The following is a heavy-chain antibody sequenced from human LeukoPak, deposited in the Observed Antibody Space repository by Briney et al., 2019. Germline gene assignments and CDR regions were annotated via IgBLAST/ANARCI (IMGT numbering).Heavy chain of an antibody. D-gene: IGHD6-6*01. V-gene: IGHV1-2*02. J-gene: IGHJ4*02. CDR3: ARESAEYSSSGADY. CDR2: INPNSGGT. Sequence: EASVKVSCKASGYTFTGYYMHWVRQAPGQGLEWMGWINPNSGGTNYAQKFQGRVTMTRDTSISTAYMELSRLRSDDTAVYYCARESAEYSSSGADYWGQGTLVTVSS. CDR1: GYTFTGYY.